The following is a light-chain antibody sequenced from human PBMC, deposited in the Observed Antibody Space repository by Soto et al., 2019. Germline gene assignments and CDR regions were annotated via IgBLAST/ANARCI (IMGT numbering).Light chain of an antibody. CDR1: QSVTSSY. V-gene: IGKV3-20*01. CDR3: QQYGTSVLT. J-gene: IGKJ4*01. Sequence: EIVLTQSPGTLYLSPGERATLSCRASQSVTSSYLAWYQQKPGQAPRLLIYGASSRATGIPDRFSGSGSGTDFTLTIIRLEPEDFAVYYCQQYGTSVLTFGGGTKVEIK. CDR2: GAS.